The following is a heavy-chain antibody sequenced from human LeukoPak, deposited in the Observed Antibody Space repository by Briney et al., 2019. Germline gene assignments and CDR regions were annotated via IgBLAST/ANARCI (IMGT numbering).Heavy chain of an antibody. V-gene: IGHV1-46*01. CDR2: INPSGGST. D-gene: IGHD3-10*02. CDR3: ARGVFGELEKLMFQH. CDR1: GYTFTSYY. J-gene: IGHJ1*01. Sequence: ASVKVSCKASGYTFTSYYIHWVRQATGQGLEWRGIINPSGGSTSYPQKFQDRVTMTRDTSTSTIYMELSSLKSDDTAIYYCARGVFGELEKLMFQHWGQGTLVTVSS.